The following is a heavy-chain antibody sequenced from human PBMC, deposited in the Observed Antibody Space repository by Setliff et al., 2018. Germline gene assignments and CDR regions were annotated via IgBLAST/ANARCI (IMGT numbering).Heavy chain of an antibody. D-gene: IGHD1-1*01. J-gene: IGHJ4*02. V-gene: IGHV1-18*01. CDR3: ARDAPYTNTWRYFDH. CDR1: GYTFISYG. CDR2: ISTNNGKT. Sequence: VASVKVSCKASGYTFISYGISWLRQAPGQGFEWMGWISTNNGKTEYSQKVQGRVTMTTDRSTSTIYMELRSLRSDDTAMYYCARDAPYTNTWRYFDHWGQGTQVTVSS.